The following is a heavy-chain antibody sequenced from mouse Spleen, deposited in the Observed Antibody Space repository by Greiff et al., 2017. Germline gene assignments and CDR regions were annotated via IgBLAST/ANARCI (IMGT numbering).Heavy chain of an antibody. CDR2: INPSSGYT. J-gene: IGHJ2*01. V-gene: IGHV1-4*01. CDR1: GYTFTSYT. Sequence: QVQLKQSGAELARPGASVKMSCKASGYTFTSYTMHWVKQRPGQGLEWIGYINPSSGYTKYNQKFKDKATLTADKSSSTAYMQLSSLTSEDSAVYYCARSGITTVVAGDYWGQGTTLTVSS. CDR3: ARSGITTVVAGDY. D-gene: IGHD1-1*01.